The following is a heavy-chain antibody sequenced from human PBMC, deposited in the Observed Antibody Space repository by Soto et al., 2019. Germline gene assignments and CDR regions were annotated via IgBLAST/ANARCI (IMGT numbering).Heavy chain of an antibody. V-gene: IGHV4-39*01. J-gene: IGHJ4*02. CDR3: ARQGAX. D-gene: IGHD3-16*01. Sequence: PSETVSLTCNVSGVSISDTSYYWGWIRQHPGKGLEWIGTIYFNGNTFYNPSLKSRLTISVDTYKNQISLRLTSVTAAETAVYYWARQGAXWGQGTLVTVSX. CDR2: IYFNGNT. CDR1: GVSISDTSYY.